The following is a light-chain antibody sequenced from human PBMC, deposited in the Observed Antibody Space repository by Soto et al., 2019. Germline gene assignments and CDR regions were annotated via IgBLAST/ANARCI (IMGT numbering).Light chain of an antibody. J-gene: IGLJ1*01. CDR3: YSYTTSSTDV. Sequence: QSVLTQPASVSGSPGQSITISCSGTSSDVGGYNYVSWYQQHPGKAPQVMIYDVSNRPSGVSDRFTGSKSGNTASLTFSGLQAEDEADYYCYSYTTSSTDVFRTGPKVTVL. V-gene: IGLV2-14*01. CDR1: SSDVGGYNY. CDR2: DVS.